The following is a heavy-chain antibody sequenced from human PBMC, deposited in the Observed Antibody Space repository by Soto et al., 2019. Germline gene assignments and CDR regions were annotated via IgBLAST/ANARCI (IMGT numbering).Heavy chain of an antibody. J-gene: IGHJ5*02. V-gene: IGHV4-59*01. CDR2: IYYSGST. Sequence: SETLSLTCTVSGGSISSYYWRWIRQPPGKGLEWIGYIYYSGSTNYNPSLKSRVTISVETSKNQFSLKLSSVTAADTAMYYCARDEAFRSPFDPASREALLPISS. CDR3: ARDEAFRSPFDP. CDR1: GGSISSYY.